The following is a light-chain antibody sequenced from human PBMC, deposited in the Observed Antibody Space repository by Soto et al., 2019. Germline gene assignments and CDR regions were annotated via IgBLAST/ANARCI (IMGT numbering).Light chain of an antibody. J-gene: IGLJ1*01. CDR1: SSDVGANIF. Sequence: QSVLTQPASVSGSPGQSITISCTVTSSDVGANIFVSWYQQHPGKVPKLMIYTVSRRPSGVSQRFSGSKSGNTASLTISGLQAEDEADYYCSSFTTDSTYVFGTGTKVTVL. CDR2: TVS. CDR3: SSFTTDSTYV. V-gene: IGLV2-14*01.